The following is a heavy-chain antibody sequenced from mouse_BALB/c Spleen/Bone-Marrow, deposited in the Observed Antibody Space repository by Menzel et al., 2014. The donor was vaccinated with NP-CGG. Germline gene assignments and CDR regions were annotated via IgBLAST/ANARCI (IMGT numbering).Heavy chain of an antibody. Sequence: QVQLKQSGPGLVAPSQSLSITCTVSGFSLTSYGVHWVRQPPGKGLEWLGVIWAGGSTNYNSALMSRLSISKVNSKSXVFLKMNRLQTDDTAMYDCARDYYGSSYFDYWGQGTTLTVSS. V-gene: IGHV2-9*02. CDR3: ARDYYGSSYFDY. CDR2: IWAGGST. J-gene: IGHJ2*01. D-gene: IGHD1-1*01. CDR1: GFSLTSYG.